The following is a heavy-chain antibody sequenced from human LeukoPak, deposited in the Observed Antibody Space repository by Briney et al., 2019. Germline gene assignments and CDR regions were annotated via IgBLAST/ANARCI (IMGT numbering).Heavy chain of an antibody. Sequence: GGSLTLSCAASEFSVSINYMSWVRHAPEKWLEWLSVIYTGGTIYYAGSVKGRFTISRDNSKNMVYLQMNSLRAEDTALYYCAGGQMFTSGGFDTWGQGALVTVSS. D-gene: IGHD6-19*01. CDR3: AGGQMFTSGGFDT. J-gene: IGHJ5*02. V-gene: IGHV3-53*01. CDR1: EFSVSINY. CDR2: IYTGGTI.